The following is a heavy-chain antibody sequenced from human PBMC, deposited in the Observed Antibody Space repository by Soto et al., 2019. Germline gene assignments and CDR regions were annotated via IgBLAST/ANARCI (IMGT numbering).Heavy chain of an antibody. V-gene: IGHV3-53*02. Sequence: EVQLVETGGGLIQPGGSLRLSCAASGFIASNNYMSWVRQAPGKGLEWVSVLYSGGGTYYADSVKGRFTISRDSSKNTLYLQMTSLSDEDTAVYFCARGGANDAFDVWGQGTKVTVSS. J-gene: IGHJ3*01. CDR2: LYSGGGT. CDR1: GFIASNNY. D-gene: IGHD1-26*01. CDR3: ARGGANDAFDV.